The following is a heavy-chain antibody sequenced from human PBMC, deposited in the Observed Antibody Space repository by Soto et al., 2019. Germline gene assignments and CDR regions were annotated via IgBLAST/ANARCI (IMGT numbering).Heavy chain of an antibody. CDR1: GGSFSGYY. Sequence: SETLSLTCAVYGGSFSGYYWSWIRQPPGKGLEWIGEINHSGSTNYNPSLKSRVTISVDTSKNQFSLKLSSVTAADTAVYYCARERYYYGSGSNDYWGQGTLVTVSS. V-gene: IGHV4-34*01. CDR3: ARERYYYGSGSNDY. J-gene: IGHJ4*02. D-gene: IGHD3-10*01. CDR2: INHSGST.